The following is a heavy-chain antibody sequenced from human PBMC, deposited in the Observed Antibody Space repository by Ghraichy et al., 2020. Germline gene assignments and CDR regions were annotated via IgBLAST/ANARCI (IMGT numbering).Heavy chain of an antibody. D-gene: IGHD4-17*01. CDR1: GFTFSNAW. CDR3: TTGSRTGDYVLYYYYGMDV. V-gene: IGHV3-15*01. J-gene: IGHJ6*02. CDR2: IKSKTDGGTT. Sequence: GGSLRLSCAASGFTFSNAWMSWVRQAPGKGLEWVGRIKSKTDGGTTDYAAPVKGRFTISRDDSKNTLYLQMNSLKTEDTAVYYCTTGSRTGDYVLYYYYGMDVWGQGTTVTVSS.